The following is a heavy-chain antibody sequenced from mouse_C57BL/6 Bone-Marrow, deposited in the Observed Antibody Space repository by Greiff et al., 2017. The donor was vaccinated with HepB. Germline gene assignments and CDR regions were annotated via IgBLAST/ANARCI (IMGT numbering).Heavy chain of an antibody. CDR3: AREGPTTVVEYFDV. V-gene: IGHV1-39*01. CDR2: INPNYGTT. Sequence: LVESGPELVKPGASVKISCKASGYSFTDYNMNWVKQSNGKSLEWIGVINPNYGTTSYNQKFKGKATLTVDQSSSTAYMQLNSLTSEDSAVYYCAREGPTTVVEYFDVWGTGTTVTVSS. J-gene: IGHJ1*03. D-gene: IGHD1-1*01. CDR1: GYSFTDYN.